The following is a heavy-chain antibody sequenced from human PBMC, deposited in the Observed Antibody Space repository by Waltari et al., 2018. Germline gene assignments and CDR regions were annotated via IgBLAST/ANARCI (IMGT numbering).Heavy chain of an antibody. D-gene: IGHD3-22*01. CDR3: ARGLYYYDSSGYYYVDY. Sequence: QVQLVQSGAEVKKPGSSVKVSCKASGGTFSSYAISWVRQAPGQGLEWMGGIIPIFGTANYAQKFQGRVTITADESTSTAYMELSSLRSEDTAVYYCARGLYYYDSSGYYYVDYWGQGTLVTVSS. CDR1: GGTFSSYA. CDR2: IIPIFGTA. V-gene: IGHV1-69*01. J-gene: IGHJ4*02.